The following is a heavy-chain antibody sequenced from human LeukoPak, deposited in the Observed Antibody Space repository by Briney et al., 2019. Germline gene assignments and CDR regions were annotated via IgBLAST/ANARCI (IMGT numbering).Heavy chain of an antibody. J-gene: IGHJ4*02. CDR3: ARGHGDGYNYRGYYFDS. V-gene: IGHV4-31*03. CDR2: IYYSGST. CDR1: GGSISSGGYQ. Sequence: SQTLSLPCTVSGGSISSGGYQWSWIRQHPGKGLEWIGYIYYSGSTYYNPSLKSRVTISVDTSKNQFSLNLSSVTAADTAVYYCARGHGDGYNYRGYYFDSWGQGTLVTVSS. D-gene: IGHD5-24*01.